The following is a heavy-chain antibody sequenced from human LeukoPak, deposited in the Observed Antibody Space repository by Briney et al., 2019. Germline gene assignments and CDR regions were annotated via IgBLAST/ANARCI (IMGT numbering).Heavy chain of an antibody. Sequence: SETLSLTCTVSGGSINNYFWSWIRQSPGKGLGWVGNIYSRGSSTYNPSLESRVAMSVDTSRNQFSLKLTSVTAADTAVYYCARHGPSERVYYYMDVWGKGTTVTVSS. CDR3: ARHGPSERVYYYMDV. V-gene: IGHV4-59*01. CDR2: IYSRGSS. CDR1: GGSINNYF. J-gene: IGHJ6*03. D-gene: IGHD3-10*01.